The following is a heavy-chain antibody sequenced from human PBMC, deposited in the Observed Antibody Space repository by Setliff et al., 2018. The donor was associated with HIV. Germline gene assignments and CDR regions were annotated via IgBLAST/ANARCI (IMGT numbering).Heavy chain of an antibody. CDR1: GGSISSDDSY. CDR3: ARRSRKSGATDY. Sequence: SSETLSLTCTVSGGSISSDDSYWSWIRQPPGKGLQWIGYIYYSGSAYYNPSLRSRVTISTDTSKSQFSLNLNSVSAADTAMYYCARRSRKSGATDYWGQGTLVTVSS. D-gene: IGHD3-10*01. J-gene: IGHJ4*02. V-gene: IGHV4-30-4*01. CDR2: IYYSGSA.